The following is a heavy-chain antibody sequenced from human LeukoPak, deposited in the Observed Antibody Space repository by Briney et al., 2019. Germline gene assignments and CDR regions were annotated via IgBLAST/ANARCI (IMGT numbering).Heavy chain of an antibody. CDR2: IFSGGAT. J-gene: IGHJ6*02. CDR1: GFTVSTNY. D-gene: IGHD5-18*01. V-gene: IGHV3-53*01. CDR3: AREVGDTALNYFGIDV. Sequence: GGSLRLSCAASGFTVSTNYMSWVRRAPGKGLEWVSIIFSGGATYYADSVKGRFTISRENSKNTLYLQMTNLRVEDTAVYYCAREVGDTALNYFGIDVWGQGTTVIVS.